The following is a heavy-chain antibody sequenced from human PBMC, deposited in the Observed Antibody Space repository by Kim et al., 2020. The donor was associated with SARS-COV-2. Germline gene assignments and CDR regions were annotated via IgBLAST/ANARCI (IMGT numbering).Heavy chain of an antibody. Sequence: ASVKVSCKASGYTFTTYGVTWVRQAPGQGLEWMGWITPKNGNTYYAQNVQGRVTLTSDTSTSTAYMDLRSLRSDDTAVYYCARDRYTSTRPCFDLWGQGTLVTVSS. CDR1: GYTFTTYG. V-gene: IGHV1-18*01. CDR3: ARDRYTSTRPCFDL. J-gene: IGHJ5*02. D-gene: IGHD2-2*01. CDR2: ITPKNGNT.